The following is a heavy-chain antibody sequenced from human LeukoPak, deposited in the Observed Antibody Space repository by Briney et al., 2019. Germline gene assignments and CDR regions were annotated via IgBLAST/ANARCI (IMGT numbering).Heavy chain of an antibody. CDR3: ARAMIPSLSHFDY. V-gene: IGHV3-48*01. J-gene: IGHJ4*02. CDR2: ISSSSSTI. D-gene: IGHD3-16*01. Sequence: QSGGSLRLSCAASGFTFSSYSMNWVRQAPGKGLECVSYISSSSSTIYYADSVKGRFTISRDNAKNSLYLQMNSLRAEDTAVYYCARAMIPSLSHFDYWGQGTLVTVSS. CDR1: GFTFSSYS.